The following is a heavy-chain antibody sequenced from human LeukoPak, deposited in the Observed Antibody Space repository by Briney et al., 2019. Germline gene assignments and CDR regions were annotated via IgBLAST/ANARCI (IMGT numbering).Heavy chain of an antibody. V-gene: IGHV1-69*04. CDR1: GGTFSSYA. CDR2: IIPILGIA. Sequence: ASVKVSCKASGGTFSSYAISWVRQAPGQGLEWMGRIIPILGIANYAQKFQGRVTITADKSTSTAYMELSSLRSEDTAVYYCARATYYYDSSGYYYDYWGQGTLVTVSS. D-gene: IGHD3-22*01. CDR3: ARATYYYDSSGYYYDY. J-gene: IGHJ4*02.